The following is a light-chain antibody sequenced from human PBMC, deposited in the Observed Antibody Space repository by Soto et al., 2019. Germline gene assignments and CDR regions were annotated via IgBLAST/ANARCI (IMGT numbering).Light chain of an antibody. V-gene: IGLV2-14*01. CDR2: EVS. CDR1: SSDVGGHNY. J-gene: IGLJ3*02. Sequence: QSALTQPASVSGSPGQSITISCTGTSSDVGGHNYVSWYQQHPGKVPRLMIYEVSNRPSGLSNRFSGSKSGNTASLTISGLQAEDEADYYCSSYTSSNTWVFGGGTKLTVL. CDR3: SSYTSSNTWV.